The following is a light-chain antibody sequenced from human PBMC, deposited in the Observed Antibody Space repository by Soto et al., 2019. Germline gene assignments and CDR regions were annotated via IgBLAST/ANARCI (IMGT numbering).Light chain of an antibody. CDR3: QQYNNWPPT. V-gene: IGKV3D-15*01. CDR2: GAS. Sequence: EIVMTQSPATLSVSPGERATLSCRASQSVSGNLAWYQQKPGQAPRLLIYGASTRATGIPARFSGSGSGTEVTLTNSSLQSEDFAVYYCQQYNNWPPTFGQGTKVEIK. J-gene: IGKJ1*01. CDR1: QSVSGN.